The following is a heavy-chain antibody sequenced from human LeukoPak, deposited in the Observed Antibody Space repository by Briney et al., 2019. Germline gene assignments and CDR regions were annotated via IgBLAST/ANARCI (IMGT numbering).Heavy chain of an antibody. CDR1: GYTFTGYY. CDR2: INPNSGGT. J-gene: IGHJ4*02. V-gene: IGHV1-2*02. D-gene: IGHD5-24*01. CDR3: ARSGPRDGYNRAIGY. Sequence: GASVKVSCKASGYTFTGYYMHWVRQAPGQGLEWMGWINPNSGGTNYAQKFQGRVTMTRDTSISTAYMELSRLRPDDTAVYYCARSGPRDGYNRAIGYWGQGTLVTVSS.